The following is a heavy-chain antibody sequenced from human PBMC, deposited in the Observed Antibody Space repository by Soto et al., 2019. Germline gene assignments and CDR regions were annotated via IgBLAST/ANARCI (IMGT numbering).Heavy chain of an antibody. D-gene: IGHD2-15*01. CDR3: ARDKATYCSGGSCYSNY. CDR2: ISSSSSYI. Sequence: ETLSLTCTVSGGSISSYYWSWIRQPPGKGLEWVSSISSSSSYIYYADSVKGRFTISRDNAKNSLYLQMNSLRAEDTAVYYCARDKATYCSGGSCYSNYWGQGTLVTVSS. J-gene: IGHJ4*02. V-gene: IGHV3-21*01. CDR1: GGSISSYY.